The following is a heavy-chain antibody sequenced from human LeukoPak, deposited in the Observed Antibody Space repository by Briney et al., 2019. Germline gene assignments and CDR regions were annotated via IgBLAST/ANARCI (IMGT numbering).Heavy chain of an antibody. CDR1: GFTFSSYA. CDR3: AKEGGTYDFFGGFFDY. J-gene: IGHJ4*02. D-gene: IGHD3-3*01. CDR2: ISGSGGSI. Sequence: PGGSLRLSRSASGFTFSSYAMSWVRQAPGKGLEWFSVISGSGGSIYYADSVKGRFTISRDNSKNTLYLQMNSLRAEDTAIYYCAKEGGTYDFFGGFFDYWGQGTLVTVSS. V-gene: IGHV3-23*01.